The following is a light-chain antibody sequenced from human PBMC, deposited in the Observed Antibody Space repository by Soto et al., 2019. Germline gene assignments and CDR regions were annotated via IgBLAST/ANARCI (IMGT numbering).Light chain of an antibody. V-gene: IGKV3-20*01. CDR3: QQYGSAPPYT. CDR2: GAS. J-gene: IGKJ2*01. CDR1: QSVSSRY. Sequence: EIVLTQSPGTLSLSPGERATLSCRASQSVSSRYLAWYQQKPGQAPRLLMYGASSRATGIPDRFSGSGSGTDFTLTISRLEPEDFAVYYCQQYGSAPPYTFGQGTKLEIK.